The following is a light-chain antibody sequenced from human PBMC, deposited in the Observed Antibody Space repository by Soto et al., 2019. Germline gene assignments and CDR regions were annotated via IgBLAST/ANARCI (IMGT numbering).Light chain of an antibody. Sequence: QSALTQPASVSGSPGQSITISCSGTSSDIGGFNFVSWYQQHPGKAPKLIIFDVSDRPSGVSDRFSGSKSGTTASLTISGIQAEDEADYYCSSFRRGNTEVVFGGGTKLTVL. J-gene: IGLJ3*02. V-gene: IGLV2-14*03. CDR1: SSDIGGFNF. CDR3: SSFRRGNTEVV. CDR2: DVS.